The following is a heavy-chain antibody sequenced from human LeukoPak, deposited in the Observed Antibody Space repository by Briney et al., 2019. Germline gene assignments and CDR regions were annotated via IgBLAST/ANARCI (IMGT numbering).Heavy chain of an antibody. Sequence: SETLSLTCTVSGYSISSGYYWGWIRQPPGKGLEWIGSIYHSGSTYYNPSLKSRVTISVDTSKNQFSLKLSSVTAADTAVYYCANTTGGYYYYMDVWGKGTTVTVSS. CDR2: IYHSGST. D-gene: IGHD7-27*01. J-gene: IGHJ6*03. CDR1: GYSISSGYY. V-gene: IGHV4-38-2*02. CDR3: ANTTGGYYYYMDV.